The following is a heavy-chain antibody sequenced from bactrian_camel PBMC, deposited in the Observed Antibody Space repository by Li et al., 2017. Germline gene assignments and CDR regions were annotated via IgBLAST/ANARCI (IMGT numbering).Heavy chain of an antibody. CDR2: IENDGST. CDR1: GDTGSAPS. D-gene: IGHD1*01. V-gene: IGHV3S53*01. CDR3: AARSVGWCPLFEHWLGKRACTPGGYFAN. Sequence: HVQLVESGGGSVQAGGSLRLSCTSSGDTGSAPSMGWFRQAPGKERQGVAGIENDGSTSYADSVKGRFTISQDSAKNILYLQMHSLKPEDTAMYYCAARSVGWCPLFEHWLGKRACTPGGYFANWGQGTQVTVS. J-gene: IGHJ6*01.